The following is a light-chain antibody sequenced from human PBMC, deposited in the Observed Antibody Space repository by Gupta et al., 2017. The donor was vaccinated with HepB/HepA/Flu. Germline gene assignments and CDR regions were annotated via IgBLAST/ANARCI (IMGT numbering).Light chain of an antibody. Sequence: EIVLTQSPATLSLSPGERATLSCRASQSVSSYLAWYQQKPGQAPRLLIYDASNRDTGIPARFSGSGSGKDLTLTISSREQEEFAVYYCQQRSNWPPWTFGQGTKVEIK. CDR3: QQRSNWPPWT. V-gene: IGKV3-11*01. CDR2: DAS. J-gene: IGKJ1*01. CDR1: QSVSSY.